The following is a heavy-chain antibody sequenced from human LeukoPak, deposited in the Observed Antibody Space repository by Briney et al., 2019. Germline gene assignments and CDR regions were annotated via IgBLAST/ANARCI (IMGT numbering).Heavy chain of an antibody. CDR1: GFTFSSYA. CDR2: INSPGGST. D-gene: IGHD3-22*01. CDR3: ARDKSGGYYYFDY. Sequence: GGSLRLSCAASGFTFSSYAMSWVRQAPGKGLEWVSAINSPGGSTYYADSVKGRFTISRDNSKNTLYLQMNSLRAEDTALYYCARDKSGGYYYFDYWGQGSLVTVSP. J-gene: IGHJ4*02. V-gene: IGHV3-23*01.